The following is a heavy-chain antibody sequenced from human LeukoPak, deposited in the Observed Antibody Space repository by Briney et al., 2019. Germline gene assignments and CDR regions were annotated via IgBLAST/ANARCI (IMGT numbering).Heavy chain of an antibody. D-gene: IGHD3-10*01. Sequence: PPGGSLRLSCAASGFTFSSYDMSWVRQAPVKGLEWVSTSSDGSTYYADSVKGRFTISRDNFKNTLYPQMNSLRAEDTAVYYCARLPRGVRELYWGPGTLVTVSS. CDR2: SSDGST. CDR1: GFTFSSYD. J-gene: IGHJ4*02. CDR3: ARLPRGVRELY. V-gene: IGHV3-23*01.